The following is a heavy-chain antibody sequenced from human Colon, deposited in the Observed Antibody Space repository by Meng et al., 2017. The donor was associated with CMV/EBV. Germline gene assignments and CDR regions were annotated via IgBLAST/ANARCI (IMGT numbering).Heavy chain of an antibody. CDR3: AGESQQLVAWWFDP. CDR1: GGSVSSGGYY. Sequence: SETLSLTCNVSGGSVSSGGYYWSWIRQPPGKGLEWIGYIYYSGGTNYNPSLKSRVTISVDTSKNQFSLRLSSVTAADTAVYYCAGESQQLVAWWFDPWGQGTLVTVSS. D-gene: IGHD6-13*01. V-gene: IGHV4-61*08. J-gene: IGHJ5*02. CDR2: IYYSGGT.